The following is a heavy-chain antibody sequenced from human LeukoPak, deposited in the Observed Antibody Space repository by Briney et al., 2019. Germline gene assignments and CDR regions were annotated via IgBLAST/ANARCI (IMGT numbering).Heavy chain of an antibody. CDR2: INHSGST. CDR3: ARVEAKYYYGSGSYDY. J-gene: IGHJ4*02. D-gene: IGHD3-10*01. Sequence: PAETLSLTCAVYGVSFSGDCWSWVRQPPGEGREWHGEINHSGSTNYNPSLKSRVTISVDTSKNQFSLKLSSVTAADTAVYYCARVEAKYYYGSGSYDYWGQGTLVTVSS. V-gene: IGHV4-34*01. CDR1: GVSFSGDC.